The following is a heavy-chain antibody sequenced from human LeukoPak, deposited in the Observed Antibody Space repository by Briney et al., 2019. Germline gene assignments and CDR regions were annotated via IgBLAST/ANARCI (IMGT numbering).Heavy chain of an antibody. CDR1: GFTFSSYT. CDR3: ARDGNYVSGRVGAFDI. CDR2: ITSSSGFI. V-gene: IGHV3-21*01. J-gene: IGHJ3*02. Sequence: GGSLRLSCAASGFTFSSYTMNWVRQAPGKGLEWVSSITSSSGFISYADSVKGRFTISRDNAKNSLYLQMNSLTAEDTAVYYCARDGNYVSGRVGAFDIWGQGTTVTVSS. D-gene: IGHD3-10*01.